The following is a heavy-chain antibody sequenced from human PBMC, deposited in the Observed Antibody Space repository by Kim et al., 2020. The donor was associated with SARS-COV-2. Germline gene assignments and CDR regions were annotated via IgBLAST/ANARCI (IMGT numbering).Heavy chain of an antibody. CDR1: GFTFSSYA. D-gene: IGHD2-15*01. CDR3: ATEYCSGGICYSGSGLVNFDY. CDR2: ISGSGGST. V-gene: IGHV3-23*01. Sequence: GGSLRLSCAASGFTFSSYAMSWVRQAPGKGLEWVSAISGSGGSTYYADSVKGRCTISRDNSKNTLYLQMNSLRDEDTAVYYCATEYCSGGICYSGSGLVNFDYWGQGTLVTVSS. J-gene: IGHJ4*02.